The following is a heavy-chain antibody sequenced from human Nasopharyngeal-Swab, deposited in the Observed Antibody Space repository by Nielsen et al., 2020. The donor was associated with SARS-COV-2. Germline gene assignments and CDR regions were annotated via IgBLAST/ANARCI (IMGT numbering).Heavy chain of an antibody. D-gene: IGHD6-6*01. J-gene: IGHJ4*02. CDR3: ARGPIAARQLVVDY. Sequence: GESLKISCAASGFTFSSYAMSWVRQAPGKGLEWVSYISSSGSTIYYADSVKGRFTISRDNAKNSLYLQMNSLRAEDTAVYYCARGPIAARQLVVDYWGQGTLVTVSS. V-gene: IGHV3-48*04. CDR1: GFTFSSYA. CDR2: ISSSGSTI.